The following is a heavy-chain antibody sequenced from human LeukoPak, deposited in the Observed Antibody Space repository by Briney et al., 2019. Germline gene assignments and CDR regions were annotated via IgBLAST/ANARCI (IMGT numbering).Heavy chain of an antibody. Sequence: PGGSLRLSCAASGFTFTSYTMSWVRQAPGKGLEWVSSILNNGDRTYYSGSVKGRFTIPRDNSKNTLFLQMNSLRADDTAVYYCARDRGETAYWGQGTLVTVSS. CDR2: ILNNGDRT. D-gene: IGHD3-10*01. J-gene: IGHJ4*02. CDR1: GFTFTSYT. V-gene: IGHV3-23*01. CDR3: ARDRGETAY.